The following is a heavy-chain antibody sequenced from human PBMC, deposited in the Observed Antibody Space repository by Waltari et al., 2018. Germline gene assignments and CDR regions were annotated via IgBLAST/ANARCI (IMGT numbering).Heavy chain of an antibody. CDR1: GFTFSTYW. D-gene: IGHD2-15*01. Sequence: EVQLVESGGGLVQPGGSLRLSCAASGFTFSTYWMTWVRQAPGRGLEWVASIKQDGSEKYCVDSVKGRFTISRDNAKNSLYLQMNSLRAEDTAIYYCASAPRPMVSAPFDYWGQGVLVTVSS. CDR2: IKQDGSEK. V-gene: IGHV3-7*03. CDR3: ASAPRPMVSAPFDY. J-gene: IGHJ4*02.